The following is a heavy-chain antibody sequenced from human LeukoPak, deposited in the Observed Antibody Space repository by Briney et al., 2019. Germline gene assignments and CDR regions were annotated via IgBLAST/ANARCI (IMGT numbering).Heavy chain of an antibody. D-gene: IGHD1-1*01. CDR2: IIPNFGTA. Sequence: SVKVSCKASGGTLSSYAISWVRQAPGEGLEWMGGIIPNFGTANYAQKFQGRVTITADESTSTAYMELSSLRSEDTAVYYCARVYPHNWNDAGDYFDYWGQGTLVTVSS. CDR1: GGTLSSYA. V-gene: IGHV1-69*01. J-gene: IGHJ4*02. CDR3: ARVYPHNWNDAGDYFDY.